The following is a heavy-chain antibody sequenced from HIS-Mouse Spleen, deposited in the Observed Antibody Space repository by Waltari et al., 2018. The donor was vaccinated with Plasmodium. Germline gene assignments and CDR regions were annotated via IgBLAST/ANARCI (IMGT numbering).Heavy chain of an antibody. Sequence: QVQLVQSGAEGKKPRASVKLSCKAAVYTFTNNGISWVRQAPGQGLERMGCISPYNVNTHSAQQLKRRVTMTTDTSTSTAYMELRSLRSDDTAVYYCARGSAGDAFDIWGQGTMVTVSS. CDR1: VYTFTNNG. CDR3: ARGSAGDAFDI. D-gene: IGHD6-19*01. J-gene: IGHJ3*02. V-gene: IGHV1-18*01. CDR2: ISPYNVNT.